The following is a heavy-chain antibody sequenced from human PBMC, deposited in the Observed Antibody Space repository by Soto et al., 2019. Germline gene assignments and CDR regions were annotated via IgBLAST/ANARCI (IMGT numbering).Heavy chain of an antibody. CDR2: IYYSGGT. CDR1: GGSISSSSHY. Sequence: SETLSLTCTVSGGSISSSSHYWGWIRQTPGKGLEWIGNIYYSGGTFYNASLKSRVTISVDTSKNQLSLKVTSVTAADTAVYYCARSEWAGTNAWFDPWGQGTLVTVSS. D-gene: IGHD1-1*01. J-gene: IGHJ5*02. CDR3: ARSEWAGTNAWFDP. V-gene: IGHV4-39*01.